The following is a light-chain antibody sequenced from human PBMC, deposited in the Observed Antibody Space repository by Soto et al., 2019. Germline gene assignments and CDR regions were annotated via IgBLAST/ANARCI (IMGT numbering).Light chain of an antibody. J-gene: IGKJ1*01. CDR1: QSVSSN. Sequence: EIVMTQSPATLSVSPGERATLSCRASQSVSSNLAWYQQKPGQAPRLLIYGASTRATGIPARFSGSGSGTEFTLTISSLQPEDVATYYCQKYNSAPLTFGQGTKVDIK. V-gene: IGKV3-15*01. CDR3: QKYNSAPLT. CDR2: GAS.